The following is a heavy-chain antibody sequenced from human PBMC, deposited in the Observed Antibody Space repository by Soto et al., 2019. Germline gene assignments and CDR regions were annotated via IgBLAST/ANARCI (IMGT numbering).Heavy chain of an antibody. CDR2: INHRGST. V-gene: IGHV4-34*01. D-gene: IGHD1-20*01. Sequence: ALSLTCAVYGESFSGYYWSWIRQPPGKGLERIGEINHRGSTNYNPSLKSRFTISVDTSKNQFSLKLSSVTAADAALYYCATTITGTTGVCYWGRRTLVSVPS. J-gene: IGHJ4*02. CDR1: GESFSGYY. CDR3: ATTITGTTGVCY.